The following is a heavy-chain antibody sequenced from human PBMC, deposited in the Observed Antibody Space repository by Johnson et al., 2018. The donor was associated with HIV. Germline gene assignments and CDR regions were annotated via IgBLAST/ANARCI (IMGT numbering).Heavy chain of an antibody. Sequence: QVQLVESGGGVVQPGRSLRLSCAASGFTFSSYAMHWVRQAPGKGLEWVAVISYDGSNKYYADSVKGRFTVSRDNSKNTLYLQLNSLRVEDTAVYYCAKISGFSGSFPDAPNAFDIWGQGTMVTVSS. V-gene: IGHV3-30-3*02. J-gene: IGHJ3*02. D-gene: IGHD1-26*01. CDR2: ISYDGSNK. CDR3: AKISGFSGSFPDAPNAFDI. CDR1: GFTFSSYA.